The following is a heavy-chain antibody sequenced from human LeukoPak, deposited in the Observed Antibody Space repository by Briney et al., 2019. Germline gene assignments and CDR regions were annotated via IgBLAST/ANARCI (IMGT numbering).Heavy chain of an antibody. D-gene: IGHD2-2*02. CDR3: ARIYCSSTSCYNSLVLDY. J-gene: IGHJ4*02. CDR1: GYTFTSYG. Sequence: ASVKVSCKASGYTFTSYGISWVRQAPGQGLEWMGWISAYNGNTNYAQKLQGRVTMTTDTSTSTAYMELRSLRSDDTAVYYCARIYCSSTSCYNSLVLDYWGQGTLVTVSS. V-gene: IGHV1-18*01. CDR2: ISAYNGNT.